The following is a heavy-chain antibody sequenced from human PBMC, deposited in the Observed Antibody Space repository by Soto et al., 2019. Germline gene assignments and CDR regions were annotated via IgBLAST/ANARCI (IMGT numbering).Heavy chain of an antibody. CDR2: VYYSGST. CDR3: VRDYLLTGFDP. D-gene: IGHD3-9*01. V-gene: IGHV4-59*01. CDR1: GGSIINYY. Sequence: SETLSLTCTVSGGSIINYYWTWVRQPPGKGLEWIGYVYYSGSTNYNPSLESRVTISIDASKNQFSLKMKSVTAADTAVYYCVRDYLLTGFDPWGQGALVTVSS. J-gene: IGHJ5*02.